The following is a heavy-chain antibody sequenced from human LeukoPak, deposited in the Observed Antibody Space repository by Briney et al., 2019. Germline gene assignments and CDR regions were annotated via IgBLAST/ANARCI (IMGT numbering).Heavy chain of an antibody. CDR2: IKNDGSDK. J-gene: IGHJ4*02. D-gene: IGHD5-12*01. Sequence: GGSLRLSCEASGFSFSAAWMAWVRQAPGKGLEWVATIKNDGSDKYYVDSVKGRFTLSRDNAKNSVYLQMNSLRVEDTAVYYCVNLGYSDGGQGTLVTVSS. V-gene: IGHV3-7*01. CDR1: GFSFSAAW. CDR3: VNLGYSD.